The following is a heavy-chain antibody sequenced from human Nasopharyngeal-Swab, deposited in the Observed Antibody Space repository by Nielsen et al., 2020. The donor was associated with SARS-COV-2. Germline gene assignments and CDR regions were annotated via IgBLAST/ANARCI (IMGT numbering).Heavy chain of an antibody. CDR3: AREVTIFYFDY. J-gene: IGHJ4*02. V-gene: IGHV3-21*01. D-gene: IGHD2-21*02. CDR1: GFTFSSYS. Sequence: GGSLRLSCAASGFTFSSYSMNWVRQAPGKGLEWVSSISSSSSYIYYADSVKGRFTISRDNAKNSLHLQMNSLRAEDTAVYYCAREVTIFYFDYWGQGTLVTVSS. CDR2: ISSSSSYI.